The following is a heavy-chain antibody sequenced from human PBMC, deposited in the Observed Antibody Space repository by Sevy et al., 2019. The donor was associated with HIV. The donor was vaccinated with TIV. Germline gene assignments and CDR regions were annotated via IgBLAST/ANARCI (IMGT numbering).Heavy chain of an antibody. CDR2: ISSSGTTI. V-gene: IGHV3-48*03. CDR1: GFTFSSYE. CDR3: ARGDANSYKGFDP. J-gene: IGHJ5*02. D-gene: IGHD3-10*01. Sequence: GGSLRLSCEASGFTFSSYEMNWVRQAPGKGLEWVSYISSSGTTIKYADSVKGRFTISRDNAKKSLYMQMNSLRAEDTAVYYCARGDANSYKGFDPWGQGTLVTVS.